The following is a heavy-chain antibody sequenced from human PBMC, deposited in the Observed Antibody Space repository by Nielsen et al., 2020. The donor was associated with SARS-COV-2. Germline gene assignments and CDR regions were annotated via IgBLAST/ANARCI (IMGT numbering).Heavy chain of an antibody. V-gene: IGHV4-34*01. J-gene: IGHJ6*03. CDR1: GGSFSGYY. CDR3: ARGRDGGIYAYLHHMDV. D-gene: IGHD5-24*01. Sequence: SETLSLTCAVYGGSFSGYYWSWIRQPPGKGLEWIGEINHSGGTNYISPLTSRVTISVDTSRRQFSLKMTSLTAADTAVYYCARGRDGGIYAYLHHMDVWGEWTAVTVSS. CDR2: INHSGGT.